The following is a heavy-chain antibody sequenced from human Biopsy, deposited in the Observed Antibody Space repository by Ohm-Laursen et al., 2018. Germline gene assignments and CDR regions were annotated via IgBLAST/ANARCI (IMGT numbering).Heavy chain of an antibody. J-gene: IGHJ4*02. CDR1: GFVVSGTQ. V-gene: IGHV3-53*01. D-gene: IGHD6-25*01. Sequence: SLRPSCAASGFVVSGTQMSWVRQAPRKGLEWVLVIYSGDSTYYADSVKGRFTISKDESKNTLYLQMNRLRAEDTAVYHCARATYSSGHKIDSWGQGTLVTVSS. CDR2: IYSGDST. CDR3: ARATYSSGHKIDS.